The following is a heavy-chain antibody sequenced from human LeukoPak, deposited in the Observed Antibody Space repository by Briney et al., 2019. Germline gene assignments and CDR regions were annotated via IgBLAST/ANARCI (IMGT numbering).Heavy chain of an antibody. Sequence: GGSLRLSCAASGFTFSSYGMHWVRQAPGKGLEWVAVIWYDGSNKYYADSVKGRFTIYRDNSKNTLYLQMNSLRAEDTAVYYCATEATTVRYNWFDPWGQETLVTVSS. V-gene: IGHV3-33*01. CDR1: GFTFSSYG. CDR2: IWYDGSNK. CDR3: ATEATTVRYNWFDP. J-gene: IGHJ5*02. D-gene: IGHD4-17*01.